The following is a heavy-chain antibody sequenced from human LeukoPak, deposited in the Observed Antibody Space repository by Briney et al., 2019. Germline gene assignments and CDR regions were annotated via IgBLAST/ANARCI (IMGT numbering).Heavy chain of an antibody. V-gene: IGHV3-7*03. CDR2: IKQDGSEK. D-gene: IGHD5-12*01. CDR3: AKGGTDSGFDFNDY. J-gene: IGHJ4*02. Sequence: GGSLRLSCAASGFTFSSYWMTWVRQAPGKGLEWVANIKQDGSEKYYVDSVKGRFTVSRDNAKNSVFLQMNSLRADDTALYYCAKGGTDSGFDFNDYWGQGTLVTVSS. CDR1: GFTFSSYW.